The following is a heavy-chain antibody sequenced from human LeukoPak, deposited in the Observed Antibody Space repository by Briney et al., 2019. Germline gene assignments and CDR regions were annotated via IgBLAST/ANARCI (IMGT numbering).Heavy chain of an antibody. CDR3: AEGGLYGSGSYAFDY. V-gene: IGHV1-46*01. Sequence: ASVKVSCKASGYTFTSYYMHWVRQAPGQGLEWMGIINPSGGSTSCAQKFQGRVTMTRDTSTSTVYMELSSLRSEDTAVYYCAEGGLYGSGSYAFDYWGQGTLVTVSS. D-gene: IGHD3-10*01. CDR2: INPSGGST. CDR1: GYTFTSYY. J-gene: IGHJ4*02.